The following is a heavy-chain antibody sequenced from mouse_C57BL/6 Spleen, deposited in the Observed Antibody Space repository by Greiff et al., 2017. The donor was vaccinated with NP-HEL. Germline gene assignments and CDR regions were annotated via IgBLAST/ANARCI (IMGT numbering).Heavy chain of an antibody. CDR2: IYPRDGST. J-gene: IGHJ1*03. Sequence: QLPPSGPELVKPGASVKLSCKASGYTFTSYDINWVKQRPGQGLEWIGWIYPRDGSTKYNEKFKGKATLTVDTSSSTAYMELHSLTSEDSAVYFCARSFTDGYFDVWGTGTTVTVSS. CDR3: ARSFTDGYFDV. D-gene: IGHD1-1*01. V-gene: IGHV1-85*01. CDR1: GYTFTSYD.